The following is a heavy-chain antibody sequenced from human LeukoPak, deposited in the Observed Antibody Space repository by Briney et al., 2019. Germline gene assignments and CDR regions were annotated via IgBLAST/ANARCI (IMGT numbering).Heavy chain of an antibody. J-gene: IGHJ4*02. CDR1: GFAIDEQG. D-gene: IGHD2-2*01. Sequence: GGSLRLSCTASGFAIDEQGMSWVRQVPGKGLEWVSGINWSGGSTGYADPLRGRFTISRDNAKNSLYLQMDSLGAEDTALYYCARAPITSPFYFDYWGQGTLVTVSS. V-gene: IGHV3-20*04. CDR3: ARAPITSPFYFDY. CDR2: INWSGGST.